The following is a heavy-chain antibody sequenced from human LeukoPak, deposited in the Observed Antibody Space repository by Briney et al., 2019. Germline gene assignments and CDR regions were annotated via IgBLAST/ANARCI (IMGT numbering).Heavy chain of an antibody. CDR2: ISSGGDNT. J-gene: IGHJ4*02. CDR1: GFTFSSCA. Sequence: GGSLRLSCAASGFTFSSCAMTRVRQAPGKGLEWVSGISSGGDNTYYADSVKGRFTISRDNSKNTVYLQIISLRADDTAVYHCAKEAGDGWSYFDFWGQGTLVTVSS. CDR3: AKEAGDGWSYFDF. D-gene: IGHD3-10*01. V-gene: IGHV3-23*01.